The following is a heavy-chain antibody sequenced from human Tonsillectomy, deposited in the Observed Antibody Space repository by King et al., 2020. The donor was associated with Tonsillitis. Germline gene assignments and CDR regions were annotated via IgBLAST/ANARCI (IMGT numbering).Heavy chain of an antibody. Sequence: VQLVESGAEVKKPGASVKVSCKPSGYTFTGYYMHWVRQAPGQGLEWMGWINPNSGGTNYAQTFQGRVTMTRDTSISTAYMELSRLSSDDTAVYYCARDGASGYDPIPFDYWGQGTLVTVSS. J-gene: IGHJ4*02. CDR2: INPNSGGT. CDR3: ARDGASGYDPIPFDY. CDR1: GYTFTGYY. V-gene: IGHV1-2*02. D-gene: IGHD5-12*01.